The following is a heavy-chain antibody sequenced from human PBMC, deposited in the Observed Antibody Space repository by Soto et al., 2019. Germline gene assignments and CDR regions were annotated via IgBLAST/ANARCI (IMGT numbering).Heavy chain of an antibody. V-gene: IGHV2-5*02. CDR3: AHSLPGRVIDC. D-gene: IGHD3-9*01. CDR2: IYWDDDK. CDR1: GFSLTTSGVG. Sequence: QITLKESGPTLVKTTQTLTLTCTFSGFSLTTSGVGVAWIRQPPGKALGCLALIYWDDDKRYSPSLKNRLPITKDTSKNQVGLTTTNMDPVDTATYYSAHSLPGRVIDCWGQGTLVTFSS. J-gene: IGHJ4*02.